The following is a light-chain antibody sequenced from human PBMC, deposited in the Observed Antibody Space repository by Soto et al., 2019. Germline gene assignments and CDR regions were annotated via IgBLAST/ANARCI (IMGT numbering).Light chain of an antibody. V-gene: IGKV3-20*01. J-gene: IGKJ1*01. CDR3: QQCGSSPWT. CDR2: AAS. Sequence: EIALTQSPATLALVSVEIATLSCRASQSVSSYLAWYQQKPGQAPRLLIYAASSRATGIPDRFSGGGSGTDFTLTISRLEPEDFAVYYCQQCGSSPWTFGQGTKVDIK. CDR1: QSVSSY.